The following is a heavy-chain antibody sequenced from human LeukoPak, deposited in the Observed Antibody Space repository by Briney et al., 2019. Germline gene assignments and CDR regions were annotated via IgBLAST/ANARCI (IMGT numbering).Heavy chain of an antibody. CDR3: AGEVKERYYYDSSGYYGFDY. CDR1: GFTFSSYW. D-gene: IGHD3-22*01. CDR2: IKQDGSEK. J-gene: IGHJ4*02. Sequence: GGSLRLSCAASGFTFSSYWMSWVRQAPGKGLEWVANIKQDGSEKYYVDSVKGRFTISRDNAKNSLYLQMNSLRAEDTAVYYCAGEVKERYYYDSSGYYGFDYWGQGTLVTVSS. V-gene: IGHV3-7*01.